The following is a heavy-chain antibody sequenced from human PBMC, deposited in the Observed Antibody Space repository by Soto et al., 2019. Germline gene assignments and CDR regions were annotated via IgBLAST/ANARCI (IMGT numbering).Heavy chain of an antibody. CDR2: IKQDGSEK. J-gene: IGHJ4*02. D-gene: IGHD2-15*01. CDR1: GFTFETSW. Sequence: EVQLVESGGGLVQPGGSLRLSCAASGFTFETSWMTWVRQAPGKGLEWVANIKQDGSEKYYVDSVKGRFTISRDNAKNSLYLQMNSLRVEDTAVYFCVRERISSGGQGTLVTVSS. CDR3: VRERISS. V-gene: IGHV3-7*01.